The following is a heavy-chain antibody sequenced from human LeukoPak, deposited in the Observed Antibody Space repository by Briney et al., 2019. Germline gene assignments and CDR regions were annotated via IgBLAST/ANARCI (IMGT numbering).Heavy chain of an antibody. D-gene: IGHD5-24*01. V-gene: IGHV3-9*03. CDR2: ISWNSGSI. J-gene: IGHJ4*02. CDR1: GFTFDDYA. Sequence: PGRSLRLSCAASGFTFDDYAMHWVRQAPGKGLEWVSGISWNSGSIGYADSVKGRFTISRDNAKNSLYLQMNSLRAEDMALYYCAKGVKMATITYFDYWGQGTLVTVSS. CDR3: AKGVKMATITYFDY.